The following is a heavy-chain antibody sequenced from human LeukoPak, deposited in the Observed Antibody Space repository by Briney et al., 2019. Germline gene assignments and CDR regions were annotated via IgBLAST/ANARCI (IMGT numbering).Heavy chain of an antibody. CDR2: IIPIFGTA. V-gene: IGHV1-69*05. CDR1: GGTFSSYA. D-gene: IGHD3-22*01. Sequence: SVKVSCKASGGTFSSYAISWVRQAPGQGLEWMGGIIPIFGTANYAQKFQGRVTLTRDMSTSTDYLELSSLRSEDTAVYYCARAMNSWFLLDLDYWGQGNLVTVSS. CDR3: ARAMNSWFLLDLDY. J-gene: IGHJ4*02.